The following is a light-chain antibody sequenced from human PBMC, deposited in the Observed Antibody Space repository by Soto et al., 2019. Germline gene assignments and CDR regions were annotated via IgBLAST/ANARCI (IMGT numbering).Light chain of an antibody. CDR2: EVS. Sequence: QSVLTQPASLSGSPGQSVTISCTGTSSDVGGYNYVLWYQQYPGKAPKLMIYEVSKRPSGVPDRFSGSKSGNTASLTVSGLQSEDEADYYCSSYAGSNRVFGTGTKVTVL. CDR3: SSYAGSNRV. J-gene: IGLJ1*01. V-gene: IGLV2-8*01. CDR1: SSDVGGYNY.